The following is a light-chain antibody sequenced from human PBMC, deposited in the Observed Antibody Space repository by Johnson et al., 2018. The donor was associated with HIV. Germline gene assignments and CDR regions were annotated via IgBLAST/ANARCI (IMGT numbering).Light chain of an antibody. Sequence: HSVLTQPPSVSAAPGQKVTISCSGSSSNIGNNYVSWYQQLPGTAPKLLIYENNKRPSGIPDRFSGSKSGTSATLGITGLQTGDEADYYCGTWDSSLSFYVFGTGTKVTFL. CDR3: GTWDSSLSFYV. J-gene: IGLJ1*01. V-gene: IGLV1-51*02. CDR2: ENN. CDR1: SSNIGNNY.